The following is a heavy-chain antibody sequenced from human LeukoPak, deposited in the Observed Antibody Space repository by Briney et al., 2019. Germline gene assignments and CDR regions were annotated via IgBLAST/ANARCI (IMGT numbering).Heavy chain of an antibody. CDR1: GGTFSSYA. V-gene: IGHV1-69*05. Sequence: SVKVSCKASGGTFSSYAISWVRQAPGQGLEWMGRIIPIFGTANYAQKFQGRVTITTDESTSTAYMELSSLRSEDTAVYYCARGSRLCSSTSCHFDYWGQGTLVTVSP. CDR2: IIPIFGTA. D-gene: IGHD2-2*01. J-gene: IGHJ4*02. CDR3: ARGSRLCSSTSCHFDY.